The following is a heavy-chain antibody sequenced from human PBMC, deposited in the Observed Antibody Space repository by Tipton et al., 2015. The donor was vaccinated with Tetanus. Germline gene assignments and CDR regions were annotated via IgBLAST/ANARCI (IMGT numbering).Heavy chain of an antibody. V-gene: IGHV4-59*01. CDR3: ARGYNGYDILTAYPHYFDS. CDR1: GGSINDYY. CDR2: IYYSGST. Sequence: LRLSCTVSGGSINDYYWGWIRQPPGKGLEWIGYIYYSGSTNYNSSLKSRVTISVDTSKNQFSLKLSSVTAADTAVYYCARGYNGYDILTAYPHYFDSWGQGTLVTVSS. J-gene: IGHJ4*02. D-gene: IGHD3-9*01.